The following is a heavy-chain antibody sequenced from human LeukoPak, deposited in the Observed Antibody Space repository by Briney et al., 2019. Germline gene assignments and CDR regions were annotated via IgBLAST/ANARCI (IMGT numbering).Heavy chain of an antibody. CDR1: GFTFSSYA. Sequence: GGSLRLSCAASGFTFSSYAMHWVRQAPGKGLEWVAVISYDGSNKYYADSVKGRFTISRDNSKNTLYLQMNSLRAEDTAVYYCETESASSSWDHIAFDIWGQGTMVTVSS. CDR3: ETESASSSWDHIAFDI. CDR2: ISYDGSNK. J-gene: IGHJ3*02. D-gene: IGHD6-13*01. V-gene: IGHV3-30-3*01.